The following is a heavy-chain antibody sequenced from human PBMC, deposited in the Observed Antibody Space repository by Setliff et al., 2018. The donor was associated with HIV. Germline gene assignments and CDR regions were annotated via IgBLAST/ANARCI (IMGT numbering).Heavy chain of an antibody. CDR1: GVSISSYY. D-gene: IGHD3-10*01. CDR3: SRRRGPMVRGVDPAPSFFFDY. Sequence: PSETLSLTCSVSGVSISSYYWSWIRHSPGKGLEWIGIIFPGGATNYNPSLTSRVTISVDTSKNQFSLRVKSVTAGDTGLYFCSRRRGPMVRGVDPAPSFFFDYWGQGTPVTVSS. CDR2: IFPGGAT. V-gene: IGHV4-59*12. J-gene: IGHJ4*02.